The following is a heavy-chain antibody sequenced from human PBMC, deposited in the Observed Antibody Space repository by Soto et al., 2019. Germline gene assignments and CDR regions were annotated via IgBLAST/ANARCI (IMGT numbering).Heavy chain of an antibody. Sequence: SETLSLTCSVSGASFTSSVYYCIWIRQRAGKGLEWIGYIQNRVSPIYIPALKSRAPLSVDTSTVQSSLTVISVTAADTVMYYCVMSRSGMLDSWGQGTLVTVSS. D-gene: IGHD6-19*01. CDR1: GASFTSSVYY. CDR2: IQNRVSP. V-gene: IGHV4-31*03. CDR3: VMSRSGMLDS. J-gene: IGHJ5*01.